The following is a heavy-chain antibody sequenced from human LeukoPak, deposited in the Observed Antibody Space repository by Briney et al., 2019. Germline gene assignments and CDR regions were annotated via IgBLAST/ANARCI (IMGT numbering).Heavy chain of an antibody. CDR1: GFTFTSYW. Sequence: GGSLRLSCAVSGFTFTSYWMSWVRQAPGKGLGWVANINQDGSEKYYVDSVKGRFTISRDNAKNSLYLQVNSLRAEDTAVYYCARGHYDLRLWGQGTLVTVPS. V-gene: IGHV3-7*01. CDR3: ARGHYDLRL. CDR2: INQDGSEK. J-gene: IGHJ4*02. D-gene: IGHD3-3*01.